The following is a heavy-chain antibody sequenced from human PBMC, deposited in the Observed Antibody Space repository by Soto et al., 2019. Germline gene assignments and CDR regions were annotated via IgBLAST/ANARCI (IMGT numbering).Heavy chain of an antibody. Sequence: GGSLRLSCAASGFTFSSYAMSWVRQAPGKGLEWVSAISGSGGSTYYADSVKGRFTISRDNSKNTLYLQMNSLRAEDTAVYYCAKCLAVWSGYKGGYYYMDVWGNGTTVTVSS. CDR1: GFTFSSYA. CDR3: AKCLAVWSGYKGGYYYMDV. J-gene: IGHJ6*03. D-gene: IGHD3-3*01. CDR2: ISGSGGST. V-gene: IGHV3-23*01.